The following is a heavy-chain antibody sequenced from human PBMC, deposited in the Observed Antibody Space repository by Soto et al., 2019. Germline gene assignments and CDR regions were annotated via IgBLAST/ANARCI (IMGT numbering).Heavy chain of an antibody. CDR1: GFTFSSYA. Sequence: LRLSCAASGFTFSSYAMSWVRQAPGKGLEWVSAISGSGGSTYYADSVTGRFTISRDNSKNMLYLQMNSLRAEDTAVYYCAKGYSSGWYEGFDYWGLGILVTVSS. CDR2: ISGSGGST. CDR3: AKGYSSGWYEGFDY. J-gene: IGHJ4*02. D-gene: IGHD6-19*01. V-gene: IGHV3-23*01.